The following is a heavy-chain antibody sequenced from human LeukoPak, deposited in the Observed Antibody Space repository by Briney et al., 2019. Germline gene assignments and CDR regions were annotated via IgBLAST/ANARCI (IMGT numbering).Heavy chain of an antibody. CDR2: ISSSSSTI. CDR1: GFTFSSYS. V-gene: IGHV3-48*01. J-gene: IGHJ5*02. D-gene: IGHD3-3*01. CDR3: ARSLPYITIFGVVIPNWFDP. Sequence: GGSLRLSCAASGFTFSSYSMNWVRQAPGKGLEWVSYISSSSSTIYYADSVKGRFTISRDNAKNSLYLQMNGLRAEDTAVYYCARSLPYITIFGVVIPNWFDPWGQGTLVTVSS.